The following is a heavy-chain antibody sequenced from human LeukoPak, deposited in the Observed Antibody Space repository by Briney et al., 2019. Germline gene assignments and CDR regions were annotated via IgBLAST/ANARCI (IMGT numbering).Heavy chain of an antibody. CDR1: GGTFSSYA. CDR2: VIPILGIA. CDR3: ASRTSNWFDP. J-gene: IGHJ5*02. V-gene: IGHV1-69*04. Sequence: SVKVSCKASGGTFSSYAISWVRQAPGQGLEWMGRVIPILGIANYAQKFQGRVTITADKSTSTAYMELSSLRSEDTAVYYCASRTSNWFDPWGQGTLVTVSS.